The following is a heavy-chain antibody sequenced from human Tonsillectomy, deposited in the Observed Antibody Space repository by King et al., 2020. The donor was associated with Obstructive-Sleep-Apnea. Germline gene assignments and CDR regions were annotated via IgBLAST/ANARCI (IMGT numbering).Heavy chain of an antibody. CDR1: GDSISSGDYY. CDR3: AREYCSGGSCSLAY. CDR2: IYNSGNP. Sequence: VQLQESGPGLVKPSQTLSLTCTVSGDSISSGDYYWSWIRQPPGKGLEWIGYIYNSGNPYYNPSPKSRVTISVDRPKNQFSLKLSSVTAADTAVYYCAREYCSGGSCSLAYWGQGTLVTVSS. J-gene: IGHJ4*02. D-gene: IGHD2-15*01. V-gene: IGHV4-30-4*01.